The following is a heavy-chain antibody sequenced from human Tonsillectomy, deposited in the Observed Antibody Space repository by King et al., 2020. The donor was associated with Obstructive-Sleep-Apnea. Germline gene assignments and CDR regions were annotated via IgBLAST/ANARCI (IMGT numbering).Heavy chain of an antibody. CDR2: ISYEGSNK. Sequence: VQLVESGGGVVQPGRSLRLSCAASGFTFSRFGMHWVRQAPGKGLEWVAVISYEGSNKYYADSVKGRFTISRDNSKNTLYLQMNSLRAEDTAVYYCAKDRLATLVLYTFDYWGQGTLVTVSS. CDR1: GFTFSRFG. V-gene: IGHV3-30*18. CDR3: AKDRLATLVLYTFDY. D-gene: IGHD5-24*01. J-gene: IGHJ4*02.